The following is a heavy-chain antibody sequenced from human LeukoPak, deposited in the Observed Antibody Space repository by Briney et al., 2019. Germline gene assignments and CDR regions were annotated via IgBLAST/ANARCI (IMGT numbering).Heavy chain of an antibody. CDR2: ISYDGSNK. D-gene: IGHD7-27*01. Sequence: GGSLRLSCAASGFTFSSYAMHWVRQAPGKGLEWVAVISYDGSNKYYADSVKGRFTISRDNSKNTLYLQMNSLRGEDTALYYCAKRGENWGHNDYWGQGTLVTVSS. J-gene: IGHJ4*02. CDR1: GFTFSSYA. CDR3: AKRGENWGHNDY. V-gene: IGHV3-30*04.